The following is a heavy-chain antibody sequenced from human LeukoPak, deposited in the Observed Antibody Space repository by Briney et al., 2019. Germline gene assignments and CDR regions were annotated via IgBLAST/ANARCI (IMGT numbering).Heavy chain of an antibody. J-gene: IGHJ4*02. CDR2: IYYSGST. Sequence: SETLSLTCTVSGGSISSSSYYWGWIRQPPGKGLEWIGSIYYSGSTYYNPSLKSRVTISVDTSKNQFSLKLSSVTAADTAVYYCARLPQLRYFDWPKRSYFDYWGQGTLVTVSS. V-gene: IGHV4-39*07. D-gene: IGHD3-9*01. CDR3: ARLPQLRYFDWPKRSYFDY. CDR1: GGSISSSSYY.